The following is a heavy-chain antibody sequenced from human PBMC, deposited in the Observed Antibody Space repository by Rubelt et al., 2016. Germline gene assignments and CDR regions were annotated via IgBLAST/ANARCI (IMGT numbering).Heavy chain of an antibody. J-gene: IGHJ4*02. CDR3: ARSVEMATTPGY. Sequence: YSGSTYYNPSLKSRVTISVDTSKNQFSLKLSSVTAADTAVYYCARSVEMATTPGYWGQGTLVTVSS. D-gene: IGHD5-24*01. V-gene: IGHV4-31*02. CDR2: YSGST.